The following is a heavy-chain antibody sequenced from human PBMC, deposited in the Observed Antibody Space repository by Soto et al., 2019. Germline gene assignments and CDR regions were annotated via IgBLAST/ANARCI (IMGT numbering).Heavy chain of an antibody. CDR3: TGAARPGGNSYFDY. CDR2: ISGSGGST. J-gene: IGHJ4*02. D-gene: IGHD6-6*01. CDR1: GFTFSSYA. V-gene: IGHV3-23*01. Sequence: EVQLLESGGGLVQPGGSLSLSCAASGFTFSSYAMSWVRQAPGKGLEWVSAISGSGGSTYYADSVKGRFTISRDNSKNTLYLQMNSLRAEDTAVYYCTGAARPGGNSYFDYWGQGTLVTVSS.